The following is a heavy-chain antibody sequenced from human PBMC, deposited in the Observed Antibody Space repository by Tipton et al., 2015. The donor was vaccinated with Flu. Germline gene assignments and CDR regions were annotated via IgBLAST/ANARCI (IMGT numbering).Heavy chain of an antibody. V-gene: IGHV4-61*02. Sequence: TLSLTCTVSGGSISSGSYYWSWIRQPAGKGLEWIGRIYTSGSTNYNPSLKSRVTISVDTSTTQFSLKLSSVTAADTAVYYCAREGFDSSGYRAGDAFDIWGQGTMVTVSS. CDR1: GGSISSGSYY. CDR2: IYTSGST. J-gene: IGHJ3*02. CDR3: AREGFDSSGYRAGDAFDI. D-gene: IGHD3-22*01.